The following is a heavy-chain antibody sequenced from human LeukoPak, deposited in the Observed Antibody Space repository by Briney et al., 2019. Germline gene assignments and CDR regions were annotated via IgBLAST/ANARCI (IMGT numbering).Heavy chain of an antibody. CDR1: GYTFTGYY. J-gene: IGHJ4*02. CDR2: INPNSGGT. V-gene: IGHV1-2*02. CDR3: AILETYYYDSSGYYDY. Sequence: ASVKVSCKASGYTFTGYYMHWVRQAPGQGLEWMGWINPNSGGTNHAQKFQGRVTMTRDTSISTAYMELSRLRSDDTAVYYCAILETYYYDSSGYYDYWGQGTLVTVSS. D-gene: IGHD3-22*01.